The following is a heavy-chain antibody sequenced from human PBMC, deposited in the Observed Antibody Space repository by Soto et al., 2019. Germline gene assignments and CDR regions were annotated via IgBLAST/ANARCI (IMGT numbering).Heavy chain of an antibody. CDR3: FRDSGGY. CDR2: ISGSGGST. D-gene: IGHD3-10*01. V-gene: IGHV3-23*01. Sequence: RQTGAASESAYLGCAMSWVRQAPGKGLEWVSAISGSGGSTYYADSVKGRFTISRDNSKNTLYLQMNSLRAEDTAVYYCFRDSGGYWGPGTLVTVSS. CDR1: ESAYLGCA. J-gene: IGHJ4*02.